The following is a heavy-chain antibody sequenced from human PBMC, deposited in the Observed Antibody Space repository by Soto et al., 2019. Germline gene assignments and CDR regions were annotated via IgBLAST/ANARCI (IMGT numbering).Heavy chain of an antibody. J-gene: IGHJ3*01. D-gene: IGHD6-13*01. CDR2: ISFDGIIK. CDR3: AKGYIAAPGVLDGIDV. V-gene: IGHV3-30*18. CDR1: GFFFRGYG. Sequence: GGSLSLSCAASGFFFRGYGLHLVRRAPGKGVEWVAVISFDGIIKNFADSVKGRFHISRDKFKNRVYLQMNRLSTDDTAVYYCAKGYIAAPGVLDGIDVWGQGPMVNVSS.